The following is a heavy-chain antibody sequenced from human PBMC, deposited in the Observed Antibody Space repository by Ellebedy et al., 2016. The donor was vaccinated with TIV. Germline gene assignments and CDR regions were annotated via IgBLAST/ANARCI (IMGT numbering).Heavy chain of an antibody. D-gene: IGHD3-16*01. CDR2: IGGDDRT. CDR1: GFNIGSNA. V-gene: IGHV3-23*01. Sequence: PGGSLRLSCAASGFNIGSNAMSWVRQTPGKGLEWVAGIGGDDRTHYAHFVEGRFTISRDRFKSTLHLEMSSRRVEDTAIYYCAKDLSWWSASDYWGQGALVTVSS. J-gene: IGHJ4*02. CDR3: AKDLSWWSASDY.